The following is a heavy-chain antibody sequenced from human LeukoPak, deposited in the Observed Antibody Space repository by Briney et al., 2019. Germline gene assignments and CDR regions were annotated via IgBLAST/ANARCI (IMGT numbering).Heavy chain of an antibody. D-gene: IGHD5-18*01. CDR2: ITSSSTNI. CDR3: AYSYGPYYYDY. CDR1: GFTFSSYS. V-gene: IGHV3-48*01. J-gene: IGHJ4*02. Sequence: PGGSLRLSCAASGFTFSSYSMNWVRQAPGKGLEWVSYITSSSTNIYYADSVKGRFTISRNNAKNLLYLQMNSLRAEDTAVYYCAYSYGPYYYDYWGQGTLVTVSS.